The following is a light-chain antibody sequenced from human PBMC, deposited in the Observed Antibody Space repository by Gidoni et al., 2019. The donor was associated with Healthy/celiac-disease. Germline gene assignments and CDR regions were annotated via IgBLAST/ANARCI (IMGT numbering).Light chain of an antibody. CDR3: QQRSNWPPVFT. V-gene: IGKV3-11*01. CDR2: DAS. CDR1: QCVSSY. J-gene: IGKJ3*01. Sequence: IVLTQSPATLSLSPGERATLSCRASQCVSSYLAWYQQKPGQAPRLLIYDASNRATGIPARFSGSGCGTDFTLTISSLEPEDLAVDYCQQRSNWPPVFTFGPGTKVDIK.